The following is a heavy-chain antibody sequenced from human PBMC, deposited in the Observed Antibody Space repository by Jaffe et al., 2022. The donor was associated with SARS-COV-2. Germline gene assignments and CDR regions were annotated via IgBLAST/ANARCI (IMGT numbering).Heavy chain of an antibody. V-gene: IGHV3-23*04. CDR2: TSASGASI. CDR1: GFSFSNSG. Sequence: EVLLVESGGGLVQPGGSLRLSCAASGFSFSNSGLNWVRQAPGKGLEWVSFTSASGASIYYADSVKGRFTISRDMSKNTLFLQMNSLRAEDTAIYYCVKHFQWGYFDFWGQGTLVTVSS. J-gene: IGHJ4*02. CDR3: VKHFQWGYFDF. D-gene: IGHD1-26*01.